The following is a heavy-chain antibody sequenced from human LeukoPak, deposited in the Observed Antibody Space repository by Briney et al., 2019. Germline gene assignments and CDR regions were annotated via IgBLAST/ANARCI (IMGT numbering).Heavy chain of an antibody. J-gene: IGHJ4*02. D-gene: IGHD1-14*01. Sequence: ASVKVSFKASGYTFTSYDINWMRQATGQEPEWMGWINPNSGNTGYAQKFQGRVTITRDTSISTAYMELSSLRSEDTAVYYCAKHYQTTFDYWGQGTLVTVSS. CDR1: GYTFTSYD. CDR3: AKHYQTTFDY. V-gene: IGHV1-8*03. CDR2: INPNSGNT.